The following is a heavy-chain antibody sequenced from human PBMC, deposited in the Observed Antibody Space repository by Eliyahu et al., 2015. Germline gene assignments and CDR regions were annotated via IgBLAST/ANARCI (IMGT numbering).Heavy chain of an antibody. CDR2: ISGSGGST. V-gene: IGHV3-23*01. CDR3: AKDAFRAARPYYFDY. D-gene: IGHD6-6*01. Sequence: EVQLLESGGGLVQPGXSLRLSXAASGFTFXXXAXSWVRQAPGTGLEWVSAISGSGGSTYYADSVKGRFTISRDNSKNTLYLQMNSLRAEDTAVYYCAKDAFRAARPYYFDYWGQGTLVTV. J-gene: IGHJ4*02. CDR1: GFTFXXXA.